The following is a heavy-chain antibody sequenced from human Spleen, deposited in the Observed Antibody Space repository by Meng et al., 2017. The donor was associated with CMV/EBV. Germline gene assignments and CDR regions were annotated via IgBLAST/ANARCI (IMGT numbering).Heavy chain of an antibody. D-gene: IGHD1-1*01. CDR2: INHSGST. V-gene: IGHV4-34*01. CDR3: ARSATVLIFDY. Sequence: QVQRQQWGAGLLKPSETLSLTCAVYGGSFSGYYWSWIRQPPGKGLEWIGEINHSGSTNYNPSLKSRVTISVDTSKNQFSLKLSSVTAADTAVYYCARSATVLIFDYWGQGTLVTVSS. CDR1: GGSFSGYY. J-gene: IGHJ4*02.